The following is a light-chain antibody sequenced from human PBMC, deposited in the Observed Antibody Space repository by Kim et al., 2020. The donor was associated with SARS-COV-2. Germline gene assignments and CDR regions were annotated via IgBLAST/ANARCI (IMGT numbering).Light chain of an antibody. CDR1: QTISTW. V-gene: IGKV1-5*01. CDR2: DAS. J-gene: IGKJ1*01. Sequence: DIQMTQSPSSLSASVGDRVTITCRASQTISTWLAWYQQKPGKAPKLLIYDASNLQTGVPPRFSGSGSGTEFTLTISSLQPEDFATYFCQQYYSYPRTFGQGTKVDIK. CDR3: QQYYSYPRT.